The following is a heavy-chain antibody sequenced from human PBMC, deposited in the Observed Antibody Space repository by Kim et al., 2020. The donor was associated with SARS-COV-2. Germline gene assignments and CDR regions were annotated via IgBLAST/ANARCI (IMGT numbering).Heavy chain of an antibody. J-gene: IGHJ4*02. V-gene: IGHV4-4*06. Sequence: LKSRVTMSVDTSKNQFSLKLSSVTAADTAVYYCARGGWDSSGYYEKDLDYWGQGTLVTVSS. CDR3: ARGGWDSSGYYEKDLDY. D-gene: IGHD3-22*01.